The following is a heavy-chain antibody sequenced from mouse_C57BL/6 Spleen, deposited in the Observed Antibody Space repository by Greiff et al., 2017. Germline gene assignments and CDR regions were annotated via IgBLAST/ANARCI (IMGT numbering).Heavy chain of an antibody. V-gene: IGHV1-54*01. D-gene: IGHD1-1*01. J-gene: IGHJ2*01. CDR3: ARSEGRGDFDY. CDR1: GYAFTNYL. Sequence: QVQLQQSGAELVRPGTSVKVSCKASGYAFTNYLIEWVKQRPGQGLEWIGVINPGSGGTNYNEKFKGKATLTADKSSSTAYMQLSSLTSEDSAVYFCARSEGRGDFDYWGQGTTLTVSS. CDR2: INPGSGGT.